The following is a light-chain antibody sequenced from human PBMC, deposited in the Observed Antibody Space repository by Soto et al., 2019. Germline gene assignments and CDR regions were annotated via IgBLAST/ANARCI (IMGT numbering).Light chain of an antibody. CDR2: DAS. J-gene: IGKJ4*01. CDR1: QKISSY. V-gene: IGKV3-11*01. Sequence: EIVLTQSPGTLSLSPGERATLSCRASQKISSYLAWYQQKPGQAPRLLIYDASNRATGIPARFSGSGSGTDFTLTISSLEPVDFAVYYCQQRSIGPPLTFGGGTKLEIK. CDR3: QQRSIGPPLT.